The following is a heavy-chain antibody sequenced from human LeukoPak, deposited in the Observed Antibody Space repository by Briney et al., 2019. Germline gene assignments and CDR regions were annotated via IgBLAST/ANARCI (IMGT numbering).Heavy chain of an antibody. CDR2: ISGSGGSA. V-gene: IGHV3-23*01. Sequence: GGSLRLSCAASGFTFSSYAMTWVRQAPGKGLEWVSAISGSGGSAYYADSVEGRFTISRDNSKNTLYLQMNSLRAEDAAVYYCAKEVKYGWGDCSDSWGQGTLVTVSS. CDR1: GFTFSSYA. J-gene: IGHJ4*02. D-gene: IGHD2-21*02. CDR3: AKEVKYGWGDCSDS.